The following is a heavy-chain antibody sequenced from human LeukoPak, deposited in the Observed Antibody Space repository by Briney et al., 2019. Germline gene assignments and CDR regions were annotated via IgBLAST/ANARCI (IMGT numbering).Heavy chain of an antibody. CDR1: GGSISSYY. J-gene: IGHJ4*02. CDR2: TYYSGST. D-gene: IGHD1-20*01. V-gene: IGHV4-59*01. CDR3: ARGPITGTPGYFDY. Sequence: SETLSLTCTVSGGSISSYYWSWIRQPPGKGLEWIGYTYYSGSTNYNPSLKSRVTISVDTSKNQFSLKLSSVTAADTAVYYCARGPITGTPGYFDYWGQGTLVTVSS.